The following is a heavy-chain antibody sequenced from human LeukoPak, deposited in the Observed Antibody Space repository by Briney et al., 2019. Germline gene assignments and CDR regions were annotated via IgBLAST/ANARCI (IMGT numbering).Heavy chain of an antibody. D-gene: IGHD6-25*01. V-gene: IGHV4-61*01. Sequence: SETLSLTCTVSGGSVSNGSYYWSWIRQPPGKGLEWIGNMHYSGSSNYNPSLKSRVTISVDSTMNQFSLLLTSATAADTAVYYCARDSLLRGSGWDYWYFDLWGRGTLVTVSS. J-gene: IGHJ2*01. CDR3: ARDSLLRGSGWDYWYFDL. CDR1: GGSVSNGSYY. CDR2: MHYSGSS.